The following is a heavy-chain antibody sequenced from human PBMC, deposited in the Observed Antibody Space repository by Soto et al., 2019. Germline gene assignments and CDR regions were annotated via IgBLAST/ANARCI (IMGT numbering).Heavy chain of an antibody. Sequence: SQTLSLTCAISGDSVSSNSAAWNWIRQSPSRGLEWLGRTYYRSRWYNDYAVSVKSRITVNPDTSKNQFSLTLNSVTAADTATYYCARGGISHWAYFYYMDVWDRGTTVTVSS. CDR1: GDSVSSNSAA. CDR3: ARGGISHWAYFYYMDV. CDR2: TYYRSRWYN. D-gene: IGHD2-21*01. V-gene: IGHV6-1*01. J-gene: IGHJ6*03.